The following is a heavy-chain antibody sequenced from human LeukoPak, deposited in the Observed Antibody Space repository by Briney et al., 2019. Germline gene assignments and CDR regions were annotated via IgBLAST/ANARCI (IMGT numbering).Heavy chain of an antibody. Sequence: PGGSLRLSCAASGFTVSSNYMNWVRQAPGKGLEWVSYISTSSSTRYYADSVKGRFTISRDNAKNSLYLQMNSLRDEDTAVYFCARESSGTYYHFDYWGQGTLVTVSS. CDR2: ISTSSSTR. D-gene: IGHD1-26*01. CDR3: ARESSGTYYHFDY. V-gene: IGHV3-48*02. CDR1: GFTVSSNY. J-gene: IGHJ4*02.